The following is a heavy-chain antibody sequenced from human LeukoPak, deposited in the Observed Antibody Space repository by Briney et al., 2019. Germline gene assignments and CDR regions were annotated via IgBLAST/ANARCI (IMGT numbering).Heavy chain of an antibody. CDR3: ARGLDLDFDY. CDR2: INHSGST. Sequence: SETLSLTCAVYGGSFSGYYWSWIRQPPGKGLEWIGEINHSGSTNYNPSLKSRVTISVDTSKNQSSLKLSSVTAADTAVYYCARGLDLDFDYWGQGTLVTVSS. V-gene: IGHV4-34*01. J-gene: IGHJ4*02. CDR1: GGSFSGYY. D-gene: IGHD2-2*03.